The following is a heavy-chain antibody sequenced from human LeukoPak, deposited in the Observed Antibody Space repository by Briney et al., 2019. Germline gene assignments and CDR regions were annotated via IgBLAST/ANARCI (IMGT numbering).Heavy chain of an antibody. J-gene: IGHJ4*02. CDR3: ARGIRWASDY. CDR1: GFTFSRYG. CDR2: ITSNGGTT. Sequence: GGSLRLSCAASGFTFSRYGMVWVRQAPGKGLEYVSGITSNGGTTYYGNSVKGKFTISRDNSKDTLYLQMGSLRTEDMAVYYCARGIRWASDYWGQGTLVTVAS. V-gene: IGHV3-64*01. D-gene: IGHD4-23*01.